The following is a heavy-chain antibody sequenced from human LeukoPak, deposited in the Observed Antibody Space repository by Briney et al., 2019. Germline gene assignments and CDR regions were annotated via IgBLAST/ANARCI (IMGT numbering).Heavy chain of an antibody. J-gene: IGHJ4*02. CDR3: ARNSITVTGWFFDY. D-gene: IGHD6-19*01. CDR1: GYTFTGYY. CDR2: INPNSGDT. Sequence: ASVTVSCKASGYTFTGYYIHWVRQAPGQGLEWMGWINPNSGDTNYAQNFQGRVTMTRDTSINTAYMELSRLRSDDTAVYYCARNSITVTGWFFDYWGQGTLVTVSS. V-gene: IGHV1-2*02.